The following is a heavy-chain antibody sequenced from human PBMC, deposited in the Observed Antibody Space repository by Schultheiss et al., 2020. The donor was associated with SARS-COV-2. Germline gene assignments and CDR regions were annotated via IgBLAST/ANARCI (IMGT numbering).Heavy chain of an antibody. D-gene: IGHD3-16*02. V-gene: IGHV4-30-4*08. CDR1: GGSISSGDYY. CDR2: IYYSGST. CDR3: AREVLGELSQSKYYFDY. Sequence: SQTLSLTCTVSGGSISSGDYYWSWVRQPAGKGLEWIGYIYYSGSTYYNPSLKSRVTISVDTSKNQFSLKLSSVTAADTAVYYCAREVLGELSQSKYYFDYWGQGTLVTVSS. J-gene: IGHJ4*02.